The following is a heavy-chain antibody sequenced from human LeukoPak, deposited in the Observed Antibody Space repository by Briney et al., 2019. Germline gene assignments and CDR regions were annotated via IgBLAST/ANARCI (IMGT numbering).Heavy chain of an antibody. CDR1: GFTFSSYG. CDR3: ARDYKYAFDN. V-gene: IGHV3-48*01. D-gene: IGHD5-24*01. CDR2: ISSSSSTI. Sequence: GGSLRLSCAASGFTFSSYGMSWVRQASGKGLEWVSYISSSSSTIYYADSVKGRFTISGDKAKNSLYLQMNSLRVEDTAVYYCARDYKYAFDNWGQGTLVTVSS. J-gene: IGHJ4*02.